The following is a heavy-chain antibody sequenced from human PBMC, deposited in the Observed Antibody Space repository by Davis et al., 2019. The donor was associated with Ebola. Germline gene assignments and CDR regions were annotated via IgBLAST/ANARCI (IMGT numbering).Heavy chain of an antibody. D-gene: IGHD6-13*01. CDR2: IRSQGYGGKT. Sequence: GGSLRLSCTTTGFTFGDYAMNWVRQAPGKGLEWVGFIRSQGYGGKTEYAASVKGRFTISRDDSKSIAYLQMNSLKTEDTAVYYCTRDLKQPPPSYYYGMDVWGQGTTVTVS. CDR1: GFTFGDYA. J-gene: IGHJ6*02. CDR3: TRDLKQPPPSYYYGMDV. V-gene: IGHV3-49*04.